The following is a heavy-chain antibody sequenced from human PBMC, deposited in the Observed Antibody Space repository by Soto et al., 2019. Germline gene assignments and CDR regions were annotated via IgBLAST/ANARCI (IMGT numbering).Heavy chain of an antibody. Sequence: SSETLSLTCTVSGCSISSYYWSWIRQPAGKGLEWIGRIYTSGSTNYNPSLKSRVTMSVDTSKNQFSLKLSSVTAADTAVYYCARVRIAARTGAYGMDVWGQGPTVTVSS. CDR3: ARVRIAARTGAYGMDV. CDR2: IYTSGST. J-gene: IGHJ6*02. D-gene: IGHD6-6*01. V-gene: IGHV4-4*07. CDR1: GCSISSYY.